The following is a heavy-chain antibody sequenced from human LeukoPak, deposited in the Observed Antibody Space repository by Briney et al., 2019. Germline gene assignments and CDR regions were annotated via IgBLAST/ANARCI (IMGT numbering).Heavy chain of an antibody. CDR1: GYSISSGYY. J-gene: IGHJ4*02. V-gene: IGHV4-38-2*02. CDR2: IYHSGST. CDR3: ASQSLGYSGYDPYFDY. D-gene: IGHD5-12*01. Sequence: SETLSLTCTVSGYSISSGYYWGWIRQPPGKGLEWIGSIYHSGSTYYNPSLKSRVTISVDTSKNQISLKLSSVTAADTAVYYCASQSLGYSGYDPYFDYWGQGTLVTVSS.